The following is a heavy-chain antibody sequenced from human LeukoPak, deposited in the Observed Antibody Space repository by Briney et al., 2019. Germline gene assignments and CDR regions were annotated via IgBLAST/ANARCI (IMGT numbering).Heavy chain of an antibody. J-gene: IGHJ4*02. CDR1: GGTFSSYA. CDR2: IIPIFGTA. Sequence: GASVKVSCKASGGTFSSYAISWVRQAPGQGLEWMGGIIPIFGTANYAQKFQGRVTITADESTSTAYMELSSLRSEDTAVYYCARGKTGTTDPAFDYWGQGTLVTVSS. D-gene: IGHD1-7*01. V-gene: IGHV1-69*13. CDR3: ARGKTGTTDPAFDY.